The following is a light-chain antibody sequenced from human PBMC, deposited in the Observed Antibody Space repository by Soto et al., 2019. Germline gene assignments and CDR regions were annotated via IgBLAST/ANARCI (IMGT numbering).Light chain of an antibody. V-gene: IGKV1-39*01. J-gene: IGKJ1*01. CDR1: QSISSY. Sequence: DIQMTQSPSSLSASVGDRVTITCRASQSISSYLNWYQQKPGKAPKLLIYAASSLQSGVPSRFSGSGSGTDFTLTISSLQPEDFATYYCQQSYSTFSGWTFGQGTKVEIK. CDR2: AAS. CDR3: QQSYSTFSGWT.